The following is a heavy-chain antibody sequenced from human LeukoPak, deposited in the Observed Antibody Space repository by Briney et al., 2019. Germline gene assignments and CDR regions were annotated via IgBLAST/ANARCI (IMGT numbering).Heavy chain of an antibody. CDR1: GFTFSDHY. CDR3: ARGDYGGDYFDY. J-gene: IGHJ4*02. CDR2: ISGGSTYT. Sequence: GGSLRLSCEVSGFTFSDHYMSWIRQAPGKRLEWVSYISGGSTYTNYADSVEGRFTISRDNAKNSLYLQMNSLRAEDTAVYYCARGDYGGDYFDYWGQGALVTVSS. V-gene: IGHV3-11*05. D-gene: IGHD4-23*01.